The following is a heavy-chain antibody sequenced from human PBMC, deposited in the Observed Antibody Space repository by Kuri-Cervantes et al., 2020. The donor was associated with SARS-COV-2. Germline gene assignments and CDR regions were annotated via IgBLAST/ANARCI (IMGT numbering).Heavy chain of an antibody. V-gene: IGHV3-30*03. Sequence: GGSLRLSCAASGFTVSSNYMSWVRQAPGKGLEWVAVISYDGSNKYYADSVKGRFTISRDNAKNTLYLQMNSLRAEDTAVYYCARDGAARFWGQGTLVTVSS. CDR2: ISYDGSNK. J-gene: IGHJ4*02. CDR3: ARDGAARF. CDR1: GFTVSSNY. D-gene: IGHD6-6*01.